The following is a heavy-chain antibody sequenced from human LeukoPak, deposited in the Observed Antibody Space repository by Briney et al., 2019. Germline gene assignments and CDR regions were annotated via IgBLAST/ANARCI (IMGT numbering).Heavy chain of an antibody. J-gene: IGHJ4*02. V-gene: IGHV5-51*01. CDR1: GYRFTNYW. CDR3: ARRISNWYYFDY. D-gene: IGHD4-11*01. CDR2: IYPGDSDI. Sequence: GESLKISCKGSGYRFTNYWIGWVRQMPGKGLEWMGLIYPGDSDIRYSPSFQGQVTISADRSISTAYPQWNSLKASDTAMYYCARRISNWYYFDYWGQGTLVTVSS.